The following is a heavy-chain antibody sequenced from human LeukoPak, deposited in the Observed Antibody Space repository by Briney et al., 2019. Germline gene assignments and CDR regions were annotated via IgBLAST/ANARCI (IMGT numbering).Heavy chain of an antibody. CDR3: ASAVPYYYDSSGYYLYYFDY. CDR2: IDPSDSYT. D-gene: IGHD3-22*01. V-gene: IGHV5-10-1*01. Sequence: GESLKISCKGSGYSFTSYWISWVRQRPGKGLEWMGRIDPSDSYTNYSPSFQGHVTISADKSISTAYLQWSSLKASDTAMYYCASAVPYYYDSSGYYLYYFDYWGQGTLVTVSS. CDR1: GYSFTSYW. J-gene: IGHJ4*02.